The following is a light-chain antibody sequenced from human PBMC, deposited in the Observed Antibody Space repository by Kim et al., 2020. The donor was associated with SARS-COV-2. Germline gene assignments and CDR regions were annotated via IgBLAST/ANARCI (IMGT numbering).Light chain of an antibody. J-gene: IGKJ4*01. Sequence: SLSPGERATRACRASHNVINYLNWYQPKPGQAPRLLIYDASNRATGIPARFSGSGSGTDFTLTISSLEPEDFAVYYCQHRSNWPTFGGGTKVDIK. CDR2: DAS. CDR1: HNVINY. V-gene: IGKV3-11*01. CDR3: QHRSNWPT.